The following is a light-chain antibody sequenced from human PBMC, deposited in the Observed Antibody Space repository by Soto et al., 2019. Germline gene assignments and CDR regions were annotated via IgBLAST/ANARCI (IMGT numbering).Light chain of an antibody. V-gene: IGLV2-14*01. Sequence: QSALTQPASVSGSPGQSITISCSGTSSDVGGYNYVSWYQQHPGKAPKLMIYDVSNRPSGVSNRFSGSKSGNTGSLTISGLQAEDEADHYSSSYTSSSFVVFGGGTKLTVL. J-gene: IGLJ2*01. CDR3: SSYTSSSFVV. CDR1: SSDVGGYNY. CDR2: DVS.